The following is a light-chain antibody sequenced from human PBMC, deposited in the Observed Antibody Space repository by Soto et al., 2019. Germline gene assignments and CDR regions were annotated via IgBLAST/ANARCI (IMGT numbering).Light chain of an antibody. CDR3: QQCGDSPT. CDR1: QSVSTWY. J-gene: IGKJ2*01. Sequence: EIVLTQSPGTLPLSPGERATLTCRASQSVSTWYLAWYQQKPGQAPRLLISSASNRATGIPDRFSGSGSGTDFTLTISRLEPEDFAVYFCQQCGDSPTFGQGTKVDIK. CDR2: SAS. V-gene: IGKV3-20*01.